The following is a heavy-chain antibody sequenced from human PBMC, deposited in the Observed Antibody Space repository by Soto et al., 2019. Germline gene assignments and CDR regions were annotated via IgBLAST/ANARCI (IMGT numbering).Heavy chain of an antibody. CDR3: TTDRGIWEIVIFGS. V-gene: IGHV3-23*01. CDR2: ISGSGGTP. J-gene: IGHJ4*02. Sequence: GGSLRLSCAASGFTFSSYAMNWVRQAPGKGLEWVSVISGSGGTPDYAASVKGRFTISRDDSRNTMYLQMSSLKIEDTAVYYCTTDRGIWEIVIFGSWGQGTLVTVSS. D-gene: IGHD2-15*01. CDR1: GFTFSSYA.